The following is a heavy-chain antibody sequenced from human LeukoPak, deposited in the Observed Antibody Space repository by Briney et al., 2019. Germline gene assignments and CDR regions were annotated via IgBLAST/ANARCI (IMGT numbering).Heavy chain of an antibody. CDR2: IYSGGST. Sequence: GGSLRLSCAASGFTVSSNYMSWVRQAPGKGLEWVSVIYSGGSTYYADSVKGRFTISRDNSKSTLYLQMNSLRAEDTAVYYCARDPSGSSGYYYYYGMDVWGQGTTVTVSS. CDR1: GFTVSSNY. D-gene: IGHD3-22*01. CDR3: ARDPSGSSGYYYYYGMDV. J-gene: IGHJ6*02. V-gene: IGHV3-66*02.